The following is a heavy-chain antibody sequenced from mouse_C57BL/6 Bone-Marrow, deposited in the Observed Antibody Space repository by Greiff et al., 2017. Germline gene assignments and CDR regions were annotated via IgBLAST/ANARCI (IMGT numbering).Heavy chain of an antibody. V-gene: IGHV5-4*03. CDR1: GFTFSSYA. D-gene: IGHD4-1*01. CDR3: ACDWDVAD. Sequence: EVKLVESGGGLVKPGGSLKLSCAASGFTFSSYAMSWVRQTPEKRLEWVATISDGGSYTYYPDNVKGRFTISRDTAKNNPYLQMSHLKSEDTAMCYWACDWDVADWGQGTLVTVSA. CDR2: ISDGGSYT. J-gene: IGHJ3*01.